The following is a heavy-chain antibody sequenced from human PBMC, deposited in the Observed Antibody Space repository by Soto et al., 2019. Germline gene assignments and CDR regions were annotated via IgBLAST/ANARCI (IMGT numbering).Heavy chain of an antibody. CDR1: GYTFTNYY. Sequence: QVQLVQSGAEVKKPGASVKLSCKTSGYTFTNYYIHWVRQAPGQGLEWMGMIHPSAGSTTYAQKFQGRVTMTRDTSTSTVYMELSRLRSDDTAVFYCARGYTPYYDSSGYYYGEDYWGQGAQVTVSS. CDR2: IHPSAGST. CDR3: ARGYTPYYDSSGYYYGEDY. J-gene: IGHJ4*02. V-gene: IGHV1-46*01. D-gene: IGHD3-22*01.